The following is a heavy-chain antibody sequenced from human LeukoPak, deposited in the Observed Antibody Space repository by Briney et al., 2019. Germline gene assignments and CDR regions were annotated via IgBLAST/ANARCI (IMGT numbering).Heavy chain of an antibody. CDR1: GGPISRYH. D-gene: IGHD1-26*01. CDR2: IYYSGNT. V-gene: IGHV4-59*08. CDR3: VRLDYGRGSYPFDY. Sequence: KSGETLSLTCTVSGGPISRYHWSWIRQPPGKGLEWIGYIYYSGNTNHNPSRKSRVTLSVNPSKNHFSLKLSPVTTADTAVYFCVRLDYGRGSYPFDYWGQGTLVAVSS. J-gene: IGHJ4*02.